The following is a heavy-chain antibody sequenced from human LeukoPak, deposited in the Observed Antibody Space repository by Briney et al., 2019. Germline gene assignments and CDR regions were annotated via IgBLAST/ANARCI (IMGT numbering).Heavy chain of an antibody. D-gene: IGHD3-22*01. V-gene: IGHV4-39*01. J-gene: IGHJ4*02. CDR1: GGSISTYSYY. Sequence: SETLSLTCTVSGGSISTYSYYWGWIRQPPGKGLEWIGSVYYTGSTYYNPSLQSRVTISIDTSKNQFSLKLSSVTAADTAVYYCARGDYYDSSGYDYWGQGTLVTVSS. CDR3: ARGDYYDSSGYDY. CDR2: VYYTGST.